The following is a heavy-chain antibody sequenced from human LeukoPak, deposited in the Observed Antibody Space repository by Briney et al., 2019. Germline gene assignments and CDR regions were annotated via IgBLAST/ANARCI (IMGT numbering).Heavy chain of an antibody. CDR2: ISGSGHKS. J-gene: IGHJ4*02. V-gene: IGHV3-23*01. Sequence: GGSLRLSCVASRFTFTSYVMAWVRQAPGKGLECVSAISGSGHKSYYADSVKGRFTISRDNSKNTLYLLMHSLRPEDTAVYYCARGAYDSSAYYFDYWGQGALVTVSS. D-gene: IGHD3-22*01. CDR1: RFTFTSYV. CDR3: ARGAYDSSAYYFDY.